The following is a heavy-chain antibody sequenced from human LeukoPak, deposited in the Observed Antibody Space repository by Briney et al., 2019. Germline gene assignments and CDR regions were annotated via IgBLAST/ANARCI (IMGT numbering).Heavy chain of an antibody. J-gene: IGHJ4*02. V-gene: IGHV3-23*01. CDR1: GFIFSSYA. CDR2: ISGSGGST. CDR3: AKDGFCGGDCYYSN. D-gene: IGHD2-21*02. Sequence: GGSLRLSCAASGFIFSSYAMSWVRQAPGKGLEWVSAISGSGGSTYYADSVKGRFTISRDNSKNTLYLQMNSLRAEDTAVYYCAKDGFCGGDCYYSNWGQGTLVTVSS.